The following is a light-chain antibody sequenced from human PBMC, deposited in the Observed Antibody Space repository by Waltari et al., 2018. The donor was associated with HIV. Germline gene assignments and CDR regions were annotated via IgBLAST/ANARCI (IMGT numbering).Light chain of an antibody. CDR3: CSYAGSYTLGV. Sequence: QSALTQPRSVSGSPGQSVTISCTGTSSDVGNYNYVSWYQQHPGKAPKFMIYDVSKRPSGVPDRFSGSKSGNTASLTSSGLQAEDEADYYCCSYAGSYTLGVFGGGTKVTVL. CDR2: DVS. J-gene: IGLJ2*01. CDR1: SSDVGNYNY. V-gene: IGLV2-11*01.